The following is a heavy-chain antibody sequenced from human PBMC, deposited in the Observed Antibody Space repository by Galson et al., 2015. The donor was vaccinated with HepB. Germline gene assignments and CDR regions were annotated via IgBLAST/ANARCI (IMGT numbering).Heavy chain of an antibody. CDR3: ARDLNYGGNSVDY. D-gene: IGHD4-23*01. CDR1: GFTFSSYG. V-gene: IGHV3-33*08. J-gene: IGHJ4*02. Sequence: SLRLSCAASGFTFSSYGMHWVRQAPGKGLEWVAVIWYDGSNKYYADSVKGRFTISRDNSKNTLYLQMNSLRAEDTAVYYCARDLNYGGNSVDYWGQGTLVTVSS. CDR2: IWYDGSNK.